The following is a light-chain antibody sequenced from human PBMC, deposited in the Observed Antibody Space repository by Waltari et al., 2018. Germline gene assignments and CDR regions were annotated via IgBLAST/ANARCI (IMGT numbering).Light chain of an antibody. CDR3: QAWDSSTVV. CDR1: KLGEKY. J-gene: IGLJ2*01. CDR2: QDS. Sequence: SYELTQPPSVSVSPGQTASITCSGDKLGEKYVSWYQLKPGQSPVLVIYQDSQRPSGIPERFSGSNSGNTATLTISGTQAMDEADYYCQAWDSSTVVFGGGTKLTVL. V-gene: IGLV3-1*01.